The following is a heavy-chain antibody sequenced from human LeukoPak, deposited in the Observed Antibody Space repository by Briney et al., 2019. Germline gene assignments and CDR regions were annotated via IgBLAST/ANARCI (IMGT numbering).Heavy chain of an antibody. CDR1: GFTFSDYY. CDR2: ISSSSSHT. V-gene: IGHV3-11*06. J-gene: IGHJ4*02. CDR3: ARDLDTAMVPDY. D-gene: IGHD5-18*01. Sequence: GGSLRLSCAASGFTFSDYYMSWIRQAPGKGLEWVSYISSSSSHTNYADSVKGRFTISRDNAKNSLYLQMNSLRAEDTAVYYCARDLDTAMVPDYWGQGSLVTVSS.